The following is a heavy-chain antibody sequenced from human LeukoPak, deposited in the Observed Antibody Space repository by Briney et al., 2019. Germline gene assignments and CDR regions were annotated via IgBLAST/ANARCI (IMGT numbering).Heavy chain of an antibody. J-gene: IGHJ4*02. CDR3: ASVIAGVTTDY. Sequence: GASVKVSCKASGYTFTGYYIHWVRQAPGQGLEWMGWINPNSGDTNFAQKFQGRVTMTRDTSISTARMELSRLRSDDTAVYYCASVIAGVTTDYWGQGTLVTVSS. CDR2: INPNSGDT. D-gene: IGHD1-26*01. V-gene: IGHV1-2*02. CDR1: GYTFTGYY.